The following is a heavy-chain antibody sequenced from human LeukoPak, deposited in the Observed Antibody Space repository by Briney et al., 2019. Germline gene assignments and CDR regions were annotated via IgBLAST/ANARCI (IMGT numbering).Heavy chain of an antibody. V-gene: IGHV1-18*01. Sequence: ASVKVSCKASGYTFINYGISWVRQAPGQGLEWMGWISAYNGNTNYAQKLQGRVTMTTGTSTSTAYMEVRSLRSDDTAVYYCATDRNARALDYWGQGTLVTVSS. J-gene: IGHJ4*02. CDR1: GYTFINYG. D-gene: IGHD2-2*01. CDR3: ATDRNARALDY. CDR2: ISAYNGNT.